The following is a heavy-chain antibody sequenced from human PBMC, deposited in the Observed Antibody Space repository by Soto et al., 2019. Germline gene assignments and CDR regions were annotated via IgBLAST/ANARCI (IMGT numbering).Heavy chain of an antibody. V-gene: IGHV3-53*01. Sequence: PGGSLRLSCAASGFTVSSNYMSWVRQAPGKGLEWVSVIYSGGSTYYADSVKGRFTISRDNSKNTLYLQMNSLRAEDTAVYYCAQGTTMVRGLAFDIWGQGTMVTVSS. CDR1: GFTVSSNY. CDR2: IYSGGST. D-gene: IGHD3-10*01. CDR3: AQGTTMVRGLAFDI. J-gene: IGHJ3*02.